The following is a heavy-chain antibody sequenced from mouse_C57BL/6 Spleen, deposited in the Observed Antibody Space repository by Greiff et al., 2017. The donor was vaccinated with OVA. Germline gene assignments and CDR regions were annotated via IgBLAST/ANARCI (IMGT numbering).Heavy chain of an antibody. V-gene: IGHV5-4*01. D-gene: IGHD2-13*01. CDR2: ISDGGSYT. Sequence: EVKLVESGGGLVKPGGSLKLSCAASGFTFSSYAMSWVRQTPEKRLAWVATISDGGSYTYYPDNVKGRFTISRDNAKNNLYLQMSHLKSEDTAMYYCAREGVRNYAMDYWGQGTSVTVSS. CDR1: GFTFSSYA. CDR3: AREGVRNYAMDY. J-gene: IGHJ4*01.